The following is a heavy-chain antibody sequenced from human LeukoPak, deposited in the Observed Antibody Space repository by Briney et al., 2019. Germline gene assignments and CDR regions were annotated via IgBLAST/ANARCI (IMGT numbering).Heavy chain of an antibody. J-gene: IGHJ5*02. Sequence: ASVKVSCKASGYTFTSYGISWVRQAPGQGLEWVGWISAYNGNTNYAQKLQGRVTMTTDTSTSTAYMELRSLRSDDTAVYYCARVRIVVVVAATFGDWFDPWGQGTLVTVSS. D-gene: IGHD2-15*01. CDR1: GYTFTSYG. V-gene: IGHV1-18*01. CDR2: ISAYNGNT. CDR3: ARVRIVVVVAATFGDWFDP.